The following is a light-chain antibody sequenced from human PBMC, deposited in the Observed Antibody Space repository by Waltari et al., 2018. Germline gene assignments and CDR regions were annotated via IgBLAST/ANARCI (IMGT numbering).Light chain of an antibody. Sequence: QSALTQPASVSGSPGQSITISCTGTSSDVGNYKRVSWYQQHPGKAPKLMIYAVSKRPPGVSDRLSGYKAGDMASLTISGRQPEDEAEYFCSSYAGSSKGVFGGGTKVTVL. V-gene: IGLV2-23*02. J-gene: IGLJ2*01. CDR3: SSYAGSSKGV. CDR2: AVS. CDR1: SSDVGNYKR.